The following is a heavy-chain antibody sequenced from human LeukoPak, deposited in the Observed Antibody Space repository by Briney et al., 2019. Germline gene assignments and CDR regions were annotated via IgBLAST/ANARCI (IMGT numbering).Heavy chain of an antibody. V-gene: IGHV5-51*01. D-gene: IGHD2-15*01. Sequence: KHGESLKISCKGSGYSFTSYWIGWVSQMPGKGLEWMGIIYPGDSDTRYSPSFQGQVTISADKSISPAYLQWSSLKASDPAMYYCARHICSGGSCYGSDYWGQGTLVTVSS. CDR1: GYSFTSYW. CDR2: IYPGDSDT. J-gene: IGHJ4*02. CDR3: ARHICSGGSCYGSDY.